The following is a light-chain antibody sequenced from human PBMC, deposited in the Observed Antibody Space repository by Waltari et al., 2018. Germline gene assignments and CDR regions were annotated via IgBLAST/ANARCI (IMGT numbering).Light chain of an antibody. CDR3: SSYTDINPFI. V-gene: IGLV2-11*01. Sequence: QAAPTQPPSVSGSPGQSVTISCTGSRSDIGYYNAVSWYQKHPGKAPKLLIYEVTQRPSGVSDRFSGSKSGNTASLTISGLQADDEALYFCSSYTDINPFIFGVGTRLTVL. CDR2: EVT. J-gene: IGLJ1*01. CDR1: RSDIGYYNA.